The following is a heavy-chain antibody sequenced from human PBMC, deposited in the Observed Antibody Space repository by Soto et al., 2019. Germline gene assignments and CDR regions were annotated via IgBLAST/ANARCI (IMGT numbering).Heavy chain of an antibody. V-gene: IGHV4-59*08. D-gene: IGHD2-2*01. Sequence: SETLSLTCTVSGGSISSYYWSWVRQPPGKGLEWIGYICYSGSTNYNPSLKSRVTISVDTSKNQFSLKLNSVTAADTAVYYCAGQYCSSTSCESLFDYWGQGTLVTVSS. J-gene: IGHJ4*02. CDR3: AGQYCSSTSCESLFDY. CDR2: ICYSGST. CDR1: GGSISSYY.